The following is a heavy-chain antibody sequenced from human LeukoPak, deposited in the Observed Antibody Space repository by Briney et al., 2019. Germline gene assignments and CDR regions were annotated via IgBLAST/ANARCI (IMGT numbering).Heavy chain of an antibody. J-gene: IGHJ3*02. Sequence: SETLSLTCAVSGGSISSGGYSWSWIRQPPGKGLEWIGYIYHSGSTYYSPSLKSRVTISVDRSKNQFSLKLSSVTAADTAVYYCARGSGAFDIWGQGTMVTVSS. CDR2: IYHSGST. CDR3: ARGSGAFDI. V-gene: IGHV4-30-2*01. CDR1: GGSISSGGYS.